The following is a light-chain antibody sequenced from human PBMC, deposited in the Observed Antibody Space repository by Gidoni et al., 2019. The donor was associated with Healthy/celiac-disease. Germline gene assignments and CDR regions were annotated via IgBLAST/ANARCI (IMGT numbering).Light chain of an antibody. CDR3: QQYNSYPGT. CDR1: QSISSW. J-gene: IGKJ1*01. V-gene: IGKV1-5*03. Sequence: DIQMTQSPSTLSASVGDRVTITCRASQSISSWLAWYQQKPGKAPKLLIYKASSLESGVPSRFSGSGSGTECTLTISSLQPDDFATYYCQQYNSYPGTFGQGTKVEIK. CDR2: KAS.